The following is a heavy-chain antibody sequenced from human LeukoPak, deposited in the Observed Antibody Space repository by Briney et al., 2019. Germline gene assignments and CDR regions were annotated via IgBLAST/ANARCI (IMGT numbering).Heavy chain of an antibody. CDR3: ARVIVVVPIGVYHYYAMDV. CDR2: NYYSGST. CDR1: GDSIRTGGYY. D-gene: IGHD2-2*01. Sequence: SQTVSLTCTVSGDSIRTGGYYWVWIPQHRERALEWIRYNYYSGSTHYNPSLQSRVTISVDTSKNQFTLKLNSVTAADTAVYYCARVIVVVPIGVYHYYAMDVWGQGTTVTVSS. V-gene: IGHV4-31*03. J-gene: IGHJ6*02.